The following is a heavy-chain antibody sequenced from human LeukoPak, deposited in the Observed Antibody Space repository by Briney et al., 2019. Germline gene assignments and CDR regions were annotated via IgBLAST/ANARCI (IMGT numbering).Heavy chain of an antibody. J-gene: IGHJ4*02. CDR2: IYYSGST. CDR3: ARRSPLVVVTAAHYYDY. D-gene: IGHD2-21*02. CDR1: GGSISSSSYY. V-gene: IGHV4-39*01. Sequence: SETLSLTCTVSGGSISSSSYYWGWIRQPPGKELEWIGSIYYSGSTYYNPSLKSRVIISTDTSKNQFSLTLAAVTASDTAIYYCARRSPLVVVTAAHYYDYWGQGTLVTVSS.